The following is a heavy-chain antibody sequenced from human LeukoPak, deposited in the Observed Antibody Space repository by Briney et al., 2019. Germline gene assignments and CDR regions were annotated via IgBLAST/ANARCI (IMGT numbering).Heavy chain of an antibody. CDR3: ARGAYSSGWAYFDH. Sequence: GGSLRLSCAASGFTFGTYGMNWVRQAPGKGLEWVSYISFSVNTKYYGDSVKGRFTISRDNAKNSLYLHMDSLRAEDTAVYYCARGAYSSGWAYFDHWGQGTLVTVSS. CDR2: ISFSVNTK. CDR1: GFTFGTYG. J-gene: IGHJ4*02. V-gene: IGHV3-48*04. D-gene: IGHD6-19*01.